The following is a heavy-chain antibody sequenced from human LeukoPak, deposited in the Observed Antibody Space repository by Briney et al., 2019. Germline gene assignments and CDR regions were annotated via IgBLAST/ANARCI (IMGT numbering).Heavy chain of an antibody. Sequence: ASVKVSCKASGYTFTGYYMHWVRQAPGQGLEWMGWINPNSGGTTYAQKFQGRVTMTRDTSISTAYMGLSRLRSDDTAVYYCASSTHYYYYMDVWGKGTTVTVSS. V-gene: IGHV1-2*02. CDR3: ASSTHYYYYMDV. J-gene: IGHJ6*03. CDR1: GYTFTGYY. CDR2: INPNSGGT.